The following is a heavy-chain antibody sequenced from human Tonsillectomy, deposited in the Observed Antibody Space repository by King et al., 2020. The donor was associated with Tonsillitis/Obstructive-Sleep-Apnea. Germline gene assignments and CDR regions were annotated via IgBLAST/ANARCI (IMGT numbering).Heavy chain of an antibody. D-gene: IGHD6-6*01. CDR3: ARGVRIAARPDPDWFFDL. Sequence: QLVQSGGGLVQPGGSLRLSCAASGFTFSSYDMHWVRQATGKGLEWVSAIGTAGDTYYPGSVKGRFTISRETAKNSLYLQMNSLRAGDTAVYYCARGVRIAARPDPDWFFDLWGRGTLVTVSS. CDR1: GFTFSSYD. J-gene: IGHJ2*01. CDR2: IGTAGDT. V-gene: IGHV3-13*04.